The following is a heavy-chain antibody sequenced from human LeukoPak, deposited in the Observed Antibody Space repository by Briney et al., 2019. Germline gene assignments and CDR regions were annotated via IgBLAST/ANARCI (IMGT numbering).Heavy chain of an antibody. Sequence: GGSLRLSCAASGFTFSSYAMSWVRQAPGKGLEWVSAISGSGGSTYYADSVKGRFTTSRDNSKNTLYLQMNSLRAEDTAVYYCAKRPNSFFGSGGYFDYWGQGTLVTVSS. CDR3: AKRPNSFFGSGGYFDY. D-gene: IGHD4-23*01. J-gene: IGHJ4*02. CDR1: GFTFSSYA. CDR2: ISGSGGST. V-gene: IGHV3-23*01.